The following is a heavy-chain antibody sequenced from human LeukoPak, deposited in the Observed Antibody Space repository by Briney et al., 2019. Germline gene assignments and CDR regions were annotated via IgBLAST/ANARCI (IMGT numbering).Heavy chain of an antibody. Sequence: GGSLRLSCAASGFTFSSYGMHWVRQAPGKGLEWVAFIRYDGSNKYYADSVKGRFTISRDNSKNTLYLQMNSLRAEDTAVYYCASPMVRGADLDYWGQGTLVTVSS. CDR3: ASPMVRGADLDY. V-gene: IGHV3-30*02. CDR1: GFTFSSYG. CDR2: IRYDGSNK. D-gene: IGHD3-10*01. J-gene: IGHJ4*02.